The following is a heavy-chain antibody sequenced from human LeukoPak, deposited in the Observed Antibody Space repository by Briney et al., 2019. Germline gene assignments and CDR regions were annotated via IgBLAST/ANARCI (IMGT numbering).Heavy chain of an antibody. CDR1: GFTFDDYA. CDR3: AKVYYYDSSGYYTYFDY. D-gene: IGHD3-22*01. J-gene: IGHJ4*02. V-gene: IGHV3-9*01. CDR2: ISWNSGSI. Sequence: GRSLRLSCAASGFTFDDYAMHWVRQAPGKGLEWVSGISWNSGSIGYADSVKGRFTISRDNAKNSLYLQMNSLRAEDTAVYYCAKVYYYDSSGYYTYFDYWGQGTLVTVSS.